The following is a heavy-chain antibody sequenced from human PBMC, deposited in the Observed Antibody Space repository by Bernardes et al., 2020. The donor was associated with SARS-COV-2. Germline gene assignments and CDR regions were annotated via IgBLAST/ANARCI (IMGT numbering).Heavy chain of an antibody. J-gene: IGHJ4*02. D-gene: IGHD7-27*01. CDR3: LRDRALGAAGNFDW. CDR2: ISYDGNNK. Sequence: GGSLRLSCATSGFTFSNYPMDWVRQAPGKGLEWVAVISYDGNNKNYADPVQGRFTISRDNFMKTLYLQMNDLRYEDTAVYYCLRDRALGAAGNFDWWGQGTLVTVSS. V-gene: IGHV3-30-3*01. CDR1: GFTFSNYP.